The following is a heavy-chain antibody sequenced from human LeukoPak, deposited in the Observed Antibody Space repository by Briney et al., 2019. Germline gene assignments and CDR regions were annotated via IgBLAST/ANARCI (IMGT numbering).Heavy chain of an antibody. J-gene: IGHJ6*03. CDR2: IYYSGST. D-gene: IGHD3-10*01. Sequence: SETLSLTCTVSGGSISTSGYYWGWIRQPPGKGMEWIGNIYYSGSTYYNPSLKSRVTISVDTSKNQFSLKLSSVTAADTAVYYCAREFGGREYYYYMDVWGKGTTVTVSS. CDR1: GGSISTSGYY. CDR3: AREFGGREYYYYMDV. V-gene: IGHV4-39*07.